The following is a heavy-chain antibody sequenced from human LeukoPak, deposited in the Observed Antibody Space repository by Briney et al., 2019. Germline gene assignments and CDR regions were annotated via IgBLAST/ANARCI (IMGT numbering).Heavy chain of an antibody. D-gene: IGHD4-17*01. CDR1: GFTFSDYY. Sequence: PGGSLRLSCAASGFTFSDYYMSWIRQAPGKGLEWVSYISSSSSTIYYADSVKGRFTISRDNAKNSLYLQMNSLRAEDTAVYYCARSYGDYVPPFDYWGQGTLVTVSS. V-gene: IGHV3-11*04. J-gene: IGHJ4*02. CDR3: ARSYGDYVPPFDY. CDR2: ISSSSSTI.